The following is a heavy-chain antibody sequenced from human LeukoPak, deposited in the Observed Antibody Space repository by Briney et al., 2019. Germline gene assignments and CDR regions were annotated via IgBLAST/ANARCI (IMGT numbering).Heavy chain of an antibody. J-gene: IGHJ4*02. CDR2: IYYSGST. V-gene: IGHV4-38-2*01. CDR3: ASSSGYYYAFDY. CDR1: GYSISSGYY. Sequence: PSETLSLTCAVSGYSISSGYYWGWIRQPPGKGLEWIGSIYYSGSTYYNPSLKSRVTISVDTSKNQFSLKLSSVTAADTAVYYCASSSGYYYAFDYWGQGTLVTVSS. D-gene: IGHD3-22*01.